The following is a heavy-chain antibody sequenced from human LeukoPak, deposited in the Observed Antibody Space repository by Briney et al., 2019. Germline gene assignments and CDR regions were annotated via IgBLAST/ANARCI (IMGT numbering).Heavy chain of an antibody. Sequence: GSLRLSCTASGFAFDAHGMNWVRQVPGKGLEWVSGINWSGGSTGYADPLRGRFTISRDNAKNSLYLQMDSLRAEDTALYYCARAPITSPFYFDSWGQGTLVTVSS. CDR2: INWSGGST. CDR1: GFAFDAHG. V-gene: IGHV3-20*04. J-gene: IGHJ4*02. CDR3: ARAPITSPFYFDS. D-gene: IGHD2-2*01.